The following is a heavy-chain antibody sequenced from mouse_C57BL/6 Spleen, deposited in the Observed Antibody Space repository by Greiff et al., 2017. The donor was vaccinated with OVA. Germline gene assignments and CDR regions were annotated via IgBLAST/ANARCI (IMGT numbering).Heavy chain of an antibody. CDR3: ARIHYYGSSYGFAY. Sequence: QVTLKVSGPGLVAPSQSLSIACTVSGFSLTSYAISWVRQPPGKGLEWLGVIWTGGGTNYNSALKSRLSISKDNSKSQVFLKMNSLQTDDTARYYCARIHYYGSSYGFAYWGQGTLVTVSA. V-gene: IGHV2-9-1*01. CDR1: GFSLTSYA. CDR2: IWTGGGT. J-gene: IGHJ3*01. D-gene: IGHD1-1*01.